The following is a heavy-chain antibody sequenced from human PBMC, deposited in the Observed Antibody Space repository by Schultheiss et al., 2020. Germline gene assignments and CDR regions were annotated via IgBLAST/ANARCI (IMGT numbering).Heavy chain of an antibody. CDR2: IYYSGRT. D-gene: IGHD1-26*01. CDR1: GGSISSYY. V-gene: IGHV4-59*08. CDR3: ARLSGTYGSDCDY. J-gene: IGHJ4*02. Sequence: SETLSLTCTVSGGSISSYYWSWIRQPPGKGLEWIGYIYYSGRTYYNPSLKSRVTISVDTSKNQFSLKLSTVTAADTAVYYCARLSGTYGSDCDYWGQGTLVTVSS.